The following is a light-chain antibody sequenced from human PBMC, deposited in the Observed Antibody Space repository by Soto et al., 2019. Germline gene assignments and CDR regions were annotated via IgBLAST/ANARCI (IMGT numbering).Light chain of an antibody. Sequence: DIPMTQSPSTLSASVGDRFTITCRASQSISSWLAWYQQKPGKAPKLLIYKASSLESGVPSRFSGSGSGTEFTLTISSLQPDDFATYYCQQYNSYSTFGQGTKVEIK. CDR1: QSISSW. CDR2: KAS. J-gene: IGKJ1*01. V-gene: IGKV1-5*03. CDR3: QQYNSYST.